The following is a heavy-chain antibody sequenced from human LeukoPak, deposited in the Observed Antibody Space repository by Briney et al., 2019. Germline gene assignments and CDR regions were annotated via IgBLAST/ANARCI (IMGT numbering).Heavy chain of an antibody. J-gene: IGHJ5*02. CDR3: ARLNDYGDPASDP. Sequence: GASVKVSCKASGDTFTGYYMHWVRQAPGQGLEWMVWINPNSGVTNYAQKFQGSVTMTRDTSISTAYMELSRLRSDDTAVYYCARLNDYGDPASDPWDQGTLVTVSS. V-gene: IGHV1-2*02. CDR1: GDTFTGYY. D-gene: IGHD4-17*01. CDR2: INPNSGVT.